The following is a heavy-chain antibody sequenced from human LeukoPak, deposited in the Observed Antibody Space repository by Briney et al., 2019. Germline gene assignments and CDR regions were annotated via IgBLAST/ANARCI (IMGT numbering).Heavy chain of an antibody. CDR2: IRYDGDNK. CDR3: AKPQEADLWVPDY. CDR1: AFTFSTYG. D-gene: IGHD3-3*01. Sequence: GGSLRLSCAASAFTFSTYGMHWVRQAPGKGLEWVPFIRYDGDNKYYADSVKGRFTISRDNSKNTLYLEMNSLIPEDTALYYCAKPQEADLWVPDYWGQGTLVTVSS. J-gene: IGHJ4*02. V-gene: IGHV3-30*02.